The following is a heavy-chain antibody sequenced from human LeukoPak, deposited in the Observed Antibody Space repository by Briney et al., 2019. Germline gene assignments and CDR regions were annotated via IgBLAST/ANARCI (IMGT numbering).Heavy chain of an antibody. D-gene: IGHD3-10*01. J-gene: IGHJ6*02. CDR1: GFNFRTYG. CDR2: IWFGGSNK. Sequence: PGKSLRLSCAASGFNFRTYGVHWVRQAPGKGLEWLAVIWFGGSNKYYADSVKGRFTISRDNSKNTSHLQMNSLRAEDTAVYYCARDRNYFGSGSSYIMDVWGQGTTVTVSS. CDR3: ARDRNYFGSGSSYIMDV. V-gene: IGHV3-33*01.